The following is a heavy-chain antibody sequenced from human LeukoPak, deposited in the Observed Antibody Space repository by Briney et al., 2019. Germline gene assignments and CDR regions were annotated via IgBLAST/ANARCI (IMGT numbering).Heavy chain of an antibody. CDR3: ARDLEDSSPFGAFDM. J-gene: IGHJ3*02. D-gene: IGHD3-22*01. V-gene: IGHV3-33*01. Sequence: GSLRLPCAASGFTFSNYGMHWVRQVPGKGLEWVAAIWFDGIKKYYADSVKGRLTISRDNSKNALYLQVNSLRAEDTAVYYCARDLEDSSPFGAFDMWGQGTMVTVSS. CDR2: IWFDGIKK. CDR1: GFTFSNYG.